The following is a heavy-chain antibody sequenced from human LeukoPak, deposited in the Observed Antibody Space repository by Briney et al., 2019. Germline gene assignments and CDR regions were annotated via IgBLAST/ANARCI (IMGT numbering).Heavy chain of an antibody. Sequence: PGGSLRLSCAASRFTFSTYVMHWVRQAPGKGLEWVALILHDGCSKYYADSVKGRFTISRDNSKNTLYLQMNSLRAEDTAVYYCAKDLWGGKIVDGWGQGTLVTVSS. CDR1: RFTFSTYV. CDR3: AKDLWGGKIVDG. CDR2: ILHDGCSK. V-gene: IGHV3-30*18. J-gene: IGHJ4*02. D-gene: IGHD3-16*01.